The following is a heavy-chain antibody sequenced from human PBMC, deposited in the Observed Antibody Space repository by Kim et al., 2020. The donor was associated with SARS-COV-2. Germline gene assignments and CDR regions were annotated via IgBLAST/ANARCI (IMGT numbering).Heavy chain of an antibody. Sequence: SETLSLTCAVSGGSISSGGYSWSWIRQPPGKGLEWIGYIYNSGSTYYNPSLKSRVTISVDRSKNQFSLKLSSVTAADTAVYYCARGRSWYQNWGQGTLVTVSS. CDR3: ARGRSWYQN. V-gene: IGHV4-30-2*01. CDR2: IYNSGST. J-gene: IGHJ4*02. CDR1: GGSISSGGYS. D-gene: IGHD6-13*01.